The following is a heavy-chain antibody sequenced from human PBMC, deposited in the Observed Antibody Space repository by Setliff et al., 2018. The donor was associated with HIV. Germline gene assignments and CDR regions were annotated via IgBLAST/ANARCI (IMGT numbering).Heavy chain of an antibody. CDR1: GYTFTNYA. J-gene: IGHJ4*02. CDR3: ARAPIYCGGDCYLFDY. V-gene: IGHV1-2*02. Sequence: GASVKVSCKASGYTFTNYAMHWLRQAPGQRLEWMGWINPYNGATKSAHKFQGRVTVTRDTSITTTYMELTRLTSDDTAIYYCARAPIYCGGDCYLFDYWGQGTLVTVSS. CDR2: INPYNGAT. D-gene: IGHD2-21*02.